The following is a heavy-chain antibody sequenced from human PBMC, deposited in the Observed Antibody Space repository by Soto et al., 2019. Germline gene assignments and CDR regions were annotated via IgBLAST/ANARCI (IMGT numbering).Heavy chain of an antibody. CDR3: AGTGQQLVSGVFDY. CDR1: GGTFSSYA. D-gene: IGHD6-13*01. J-gene: IGHJ4*02. Sequence: SVKVSCKASGGTFSSYAATWVRQAPGQGLEWMGGIIPLLGVTNFAQNFQGRVTITADKSTSTAYMELSSLRSEDTAVYYCAGTGQQLVSGVFDYWGQGTLVTVSS. V-gene: IGHV1-69*10. CDR2: IIPLLGVT.